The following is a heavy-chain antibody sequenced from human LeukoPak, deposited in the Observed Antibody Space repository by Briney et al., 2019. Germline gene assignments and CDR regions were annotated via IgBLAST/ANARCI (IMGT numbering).Heavy chain of an antibody. V-gene: IGHV3-23*01. CDR3: AKTVVAAGTNYYHGMDV. D-gene: IGHD2-15*01. CDR1: GFTFSNYA. J-gene: IGHJ6*02. CDR2: ISRSGDST. Sequence: GGSLRLSCAASGFTFSNYAMSWVRQAPGKGLEWVSAISRSGDSTYYAASVKGRFTISKDNSKNTLNLQMNSLRAEDTAVYYCAKTVVAAGTNYYHGMDVWGQGTTVTVFS.